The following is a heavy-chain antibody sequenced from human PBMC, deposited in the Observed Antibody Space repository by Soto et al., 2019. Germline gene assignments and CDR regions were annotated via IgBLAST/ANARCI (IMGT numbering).Heavy chain of an antibody. CDR2: IYWDDDE. CDR3: AHRRSGYSYAGFDS. Sequence: QITLKESGPTLVKPTQTLTLTCSFSGSSLTTSGVGVGWIRQPPRKALEWLAVIYWDDDERYSPSLKSRLTIXKXTXXNQVVLTMTNVDPVDTATYYCAHRRSGYSYAGFDSWGQGTLVTVSS. J-gene: IGHJ4*02. CDR1: GSSLTTSGVG. V-gene: IGHV2-5*02. D-gene: IGHD5-18*01.